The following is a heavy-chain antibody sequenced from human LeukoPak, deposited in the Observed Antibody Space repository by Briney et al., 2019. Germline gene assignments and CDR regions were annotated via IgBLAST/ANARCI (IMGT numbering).Heavy chain of an antibody. CDR3: ARDALFLEWSSSAEYLQH. Sequence: GGSLRLSCAASGFTFSSYSMNWVRQAPGKGLEWVSSISSSGSYIYYADSVKGRFTISRDNAKNSLYLQMNSLRAEDTAVYYCARDALFLEWSSSAEYLQHWGQGTLVTLSS. CDR2: ISSSGSYI. V-gene: IGHV3-21*01. CDR1: GFTFSSYS. D-gene: IGHD3-3*01. J-gene: IGHJ1*01.